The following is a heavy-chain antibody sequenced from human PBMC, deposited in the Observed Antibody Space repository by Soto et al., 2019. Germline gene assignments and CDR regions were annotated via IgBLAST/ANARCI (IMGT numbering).Heavy chain of an antibody. CDR2: IGAYSGNT. D-gene: IGHD3-3*01. V-gene: IGHV1-18*01. CDR1: GYTFTSYG. Sequence: ASVKVSCKASGYTFTSYGISWVRQAPGQGPEWMGWIGAYSGNTNYAQKLQGRVTMTTDTSTSTAYMELRSLRSDDTAVYYCARGFLEWLSPSFDYWGQGTLVTVS. CDR3: ARGFLEWLSPSFDY. J-gene: IGHJ4*02.